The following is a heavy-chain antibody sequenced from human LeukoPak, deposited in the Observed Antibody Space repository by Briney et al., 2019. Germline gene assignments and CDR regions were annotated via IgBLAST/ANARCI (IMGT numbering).Heavy chain of an antibody. V-gene: IGHV4-4*07. D-gene: IGHD2-8*01. CDR2: VDTSGST. Sequence: SETLSLTCSVSGDSISSYYWSWLRQPAGKGLEWIGRVDTSGSTNYNPSLESRVTTSVDTSKNQFSLKLSSVTAADTAVYYCARDRQLMRDRFGLNYYGMDVWGQGTTVAVSS. CDR3: ARDRQLMRDRFGLNYYGMDV. J-gene: IGHJ6*02. CDR1: GDSISSYY.